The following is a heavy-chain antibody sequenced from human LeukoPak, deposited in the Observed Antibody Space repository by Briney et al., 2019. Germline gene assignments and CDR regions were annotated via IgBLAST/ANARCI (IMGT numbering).Heavy chain of an antibody. CDR2: IYYSGST. CDR1: GGSISSSSYY. CDR3: ARAPYGSGFDY. V-gene: IGHV4-39*07. Sequence: NPSETLSLTCTVSGGSISSSSYYWGWIRQPPGKGLEWIGSIYYSGSTYYSPSLKSRVTISVDTSKNQFSLKLSSVTAADTAVYYCARAPYGSGFDYWGQGTLVTVSS. J-gene: IGHJ4*02. D-gene: IGHD3-10*01.